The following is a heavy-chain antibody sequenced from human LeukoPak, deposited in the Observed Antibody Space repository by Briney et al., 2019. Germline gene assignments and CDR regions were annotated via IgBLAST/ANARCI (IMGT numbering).Heavy chain of an antibody. Sequence: SQTLSLTCAISGDSVSSNSAAWNWIRQSPSRGLEWLGRTYYRSKWYNDYAVSVKSRITINPDKSKNQFSLQLTSVTPEATAVYYCASDGIRSDTTAVAGNYYYGMDVWGQGTTVTVSS. CDR1: GDSVSSNSAA. D-gene: IGHD6-19*01. CDR2: TYYRSKWYN. V-gene: IGHV6-1*01. CDR3: ASDGIRSDTTAVAGNYYYGMDV. J-gene: IGHJ6*02.